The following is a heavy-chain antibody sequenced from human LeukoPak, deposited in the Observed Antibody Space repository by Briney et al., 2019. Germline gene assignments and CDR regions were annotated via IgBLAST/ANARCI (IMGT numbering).Heavy chain of an antibody. J-gene: IGHJ3*02. Sequence: SVKVSCKASGGTFSSYAISWVRQAPGQGLEWMGRIIPILGIANYAQKFQGRVTITADKSTSTAYMELSSLRSEDTAVYYCARLMDTTRQAHAFDIWGQGTMVTVSS. CDR2: IIPILGIA. CDR3: ARLMDTTRQAHAFDI. D-gene: IGHD5-24*01. CDR1: GGTFSSYA. V-gene: IGHV1-69*04.